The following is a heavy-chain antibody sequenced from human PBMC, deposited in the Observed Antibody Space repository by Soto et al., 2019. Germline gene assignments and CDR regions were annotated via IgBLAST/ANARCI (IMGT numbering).Heavy chain of an antibody. V-gene: IGHV3-11*05. CDR2: ISGGSSYT. D-gene: IGHD1-26*01. J-gene: IGHJ4*02. CDR1: GFTFSDYY. CDR3: ARPSGIYIQWEFDY. Sequence: QVQLVESGGGLVKPGGSLRLSCAASGFTFSDYYMSWIREAPGKGLEWVSYISGGSSYTNYADSVKGRFTISRDNAKNSLYLQMNSLRAEDTAVYYCARPSGIYIQWEFDYWGQGTLVTVSS.